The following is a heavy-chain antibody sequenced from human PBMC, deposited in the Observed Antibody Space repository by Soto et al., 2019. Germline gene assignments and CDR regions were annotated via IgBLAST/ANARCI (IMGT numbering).Heavy chain of an antibody. Sequence: QVQLVQSGAEVKKPGSSVKVSCKASGGTFSSYAISWVRQAPGQGLEWMGGIIPIFGTANYAQKFQGRVTINADESTSTAYMELSSMRSEDTAVYYCARVDTAMDIPEGVAAAGTPYYYYYGMDVWGQGTTVTVSS. D-gene: IGHD5-18*01. J-gene: IGHJ6*02. V-gene: IGHV1-69*01. CDR2: IIPIFGTA. CDR3: ARVDTAMDIPEGVAAAGTPYYYYYGMDV. CDR1: GGTFSSYA.